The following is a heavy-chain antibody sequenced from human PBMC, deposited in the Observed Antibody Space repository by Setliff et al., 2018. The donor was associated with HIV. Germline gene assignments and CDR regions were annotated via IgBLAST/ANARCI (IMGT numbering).Heavy chain of an antibody. CDR2: SYHSGST. CDR3: ARGSSGWTFDY. Sequence: PSETLSLTCTVSGGSISSYYWSWIRQPPGKGLEWIGFSYHSGSTYYNPSLKSRVIISLDTSKNHLSLKLSSVTPADTAVYYCARGSSGWTFDYWGQGTLVTVSS. CDR1: GGSISSYY. D-gene: IGHD6-19*01. J-gene: IGHJ4*02. V-gene: IGHV4-59*01.